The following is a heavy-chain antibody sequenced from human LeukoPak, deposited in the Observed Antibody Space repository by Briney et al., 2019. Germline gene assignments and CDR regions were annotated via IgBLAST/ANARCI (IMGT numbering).Heavy chain of an antibody. CDR3: ATFPRSSGWYHRGSPRFYFDY. CDR1: GGTFSSYA. V-gene: IGHV1-69*13. D-gene: IGHD6-19*01. CDR2: IIPIFGTA. J-gene: IGHJ4*02. Sequence: GASVKVSCKASGGTFSSYAISWVRQAPGQGLEWMGGIIPIFGTANYAQKFQGRVTITADESTSTAYMDLTSLRSEDTAVYYCATFPRSSGWYHRGSPRFYFDYWGQGTLVTVSS.